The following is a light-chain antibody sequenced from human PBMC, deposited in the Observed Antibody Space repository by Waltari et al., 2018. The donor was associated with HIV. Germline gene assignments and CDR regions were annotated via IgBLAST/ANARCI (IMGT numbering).Light chain of an antibody. J-gene: IGLJ2*01. CDR1: TSDVRYYHY. CDR2: EVT. CDR3: SSYAGSKKFVV. Sequence: QSALTQPPTASGSLGQSVTISSTGTTSDVRYYHYLCCDRQHPANAPKLMIYEVTKRPSGVRDRFSGSKSGNTASLTVSGLQAEDEADYYCSSYAGSKKFVVFGGGTKLTVL. V-gene: IGLV2-8*01.